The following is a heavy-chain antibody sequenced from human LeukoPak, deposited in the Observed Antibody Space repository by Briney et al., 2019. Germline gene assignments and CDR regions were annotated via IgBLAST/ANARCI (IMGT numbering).Heavy chain of an antibody. CDR1: GFPFSNFA. J-gene: IGHJ4*02. D-gene: IGHD6-19*01. CDR3: AKSYDNGWYVCDY. Sequence: GRSLRLSCAASGFPFSNFAMNWVRQAPGKGLEWVAFISYDGSIKSYADSVKGRFAVSRDNSKNTLYLQMNSLRPEDTAFYYCAKSYDNGWYVCDYWGQGTLVTVSS. CDR2: ISYDGSIK. V-gene: IGHV3-30*09.